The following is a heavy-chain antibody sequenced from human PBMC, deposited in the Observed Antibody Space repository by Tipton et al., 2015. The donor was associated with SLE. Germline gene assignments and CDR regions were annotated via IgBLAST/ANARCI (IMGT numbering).Heavy chain of an antibody. Sequence: GSLRLSCAASGFTVSSHYISWVRQAPGRGLEWVSVIHSNGDTHYAASVKGRFTISRDNSKNTLYLQMNSLRTEDTAVYYCAKESCRTISCLGGGDYFDCWGQGTLVTVSS. CDR3: AKESCRTISCLGGGDYFDC. CDR1: GFTVSSHY. J-gene: IGHJ4*02. CDR2: IHSNGDT. V-gene: IGHV3-53*05. D-gene: IGHD1-7*01.